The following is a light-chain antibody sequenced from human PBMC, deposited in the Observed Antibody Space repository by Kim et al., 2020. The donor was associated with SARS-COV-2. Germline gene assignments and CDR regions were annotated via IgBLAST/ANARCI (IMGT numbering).Light chain of an antibody. V-gene: IGKV1-39*01. Sequence: DIQMTQSPSSLSASVGDRLTITCRASQSIASNLIWYQQKPGKAPKLLIYDASSLQSGVPSRFSGSGSGTDLTLTISSLQPEDFATYYCQQSYSIPWTFGQGTKVDIK. CDR1: QSIASN. CDR3: QQSYSIPWT. CDR2: DAS. J-gene: IGKJ1*01.